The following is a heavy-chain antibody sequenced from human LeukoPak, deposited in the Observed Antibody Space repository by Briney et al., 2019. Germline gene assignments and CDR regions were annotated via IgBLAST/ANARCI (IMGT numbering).Heavy chain of an antibody. J-gene: IGHJ4*02. V-gene: IGHV3-9*01. CDR2: ISWNSGSI. D-gene: IGHD5-18*01. Sequence: GGSLRLSCVASGLTFDDYSMHWVRQAPGKGLEWVAGISWNSGSIGYADSVKGRFTISRDNAKNSLYLQMNSLRAEDTAVYYCARDPLLRYSYDCFDSWGQGTLVTVSS. CDR3: ARDPLLRYSYDCFDS. CDR1: GLTFDDYS.